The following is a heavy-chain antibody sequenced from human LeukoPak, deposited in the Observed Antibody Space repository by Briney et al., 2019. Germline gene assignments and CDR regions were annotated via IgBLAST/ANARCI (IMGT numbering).Heavy chain of an antibody. CDR3: ARESVSSGYYGHDAFDI. V-gene: IGHV1-18*01. CDR2: ISAYNGNT. J-gene: IGHJ3*02. D-gene: IGHD3-22*01. CDR1: GYTFTSYG. Sequence: GASVKVSCKASGYTFTSYGISWVRQAPGQGLEWMGWISAYNGNTNYAQKLQGRVTMTTDTSTSTAYMELRSLRSDDTAVYYCARESVSSGYYGHDAFDIWGQGTMVTVSS.